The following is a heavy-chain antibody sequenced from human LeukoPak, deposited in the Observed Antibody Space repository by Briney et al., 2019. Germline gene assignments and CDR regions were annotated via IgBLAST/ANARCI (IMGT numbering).Heavy chain of an antibody. CDR2: IRNSGNTI. J-gene: IGHJ4*02. Sequence: PGGSLRLSCAVSGFTLSSYNMNWVRQAPGKGLEWVSYIRNSGNTIYYADSVKGRFTISRDPAKNSLYLQMNSLKTEDTAVYYCTRSPAVDCGGDCWGQGTLVIVSS. D-gene: IGHD2-21*01. CDR1: GFTLSSYN. CDR3: TRSPAVDCGGDC. V-gene: IGHV3-48*01.